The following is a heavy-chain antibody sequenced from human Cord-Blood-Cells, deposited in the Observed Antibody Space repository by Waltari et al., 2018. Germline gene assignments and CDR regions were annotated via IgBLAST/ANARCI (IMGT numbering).Heavy chain of an antibody. CDR2: IWYKGSNK. Sequence: QVQLVESGGGVVQPGRSLRLSCAASGFTFSSYGMHWVRQAPGKGLEWVAGIWYKGSNKYYADSVKGRFTISRDNSKNTLYLQMNSLRAEDTAVYYCARGVSGYYYDSSGDYWGQGTLVTVSS. J-gene: IGHJ4*02. CDR3: ARGVSGYYYDSSGDY. CDR1: GFTFSSYG. V-gene: IGHV3-33*01. D-gene: IGHD3-22*01.